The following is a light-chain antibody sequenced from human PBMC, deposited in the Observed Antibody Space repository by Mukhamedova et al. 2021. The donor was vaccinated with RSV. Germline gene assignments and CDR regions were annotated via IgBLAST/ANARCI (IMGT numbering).Light chain of an antibody. J-gene: IGKJ3*01. Sequence: GERATLSCRASQSVSSNLAWYQQKPGQAPRLLIYGASTRATGIPARLSGSGSGTEFTLTISSLQSEDFAVYYCQPYNNWPLTFG. CDR2: GAS. V-gene: IGKV3-15*01. CDR3: QPYNNWPLT. CDR1: QSVSSN.